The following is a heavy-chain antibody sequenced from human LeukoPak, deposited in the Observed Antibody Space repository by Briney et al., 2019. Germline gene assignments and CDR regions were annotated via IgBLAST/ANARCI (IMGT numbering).Heavy chain of an antibody. CDR3: ARGGSRSSGAFDI. CDR1: GYTFTGYY. D-gene: IGHD6-13*01. CDR2: INPNNGGT. J-gene: IGHJ3*02. Sequence: ASVKVSCKASGYTFTGYYLHRVRQAPGQGLEWVVWINPNNGGTNYAQTFQGRVTMTRDTSISTAYMELSRLRFDDTAVYYCARGGSRSSGAFDIWGQGTMVTVSS. V-gene: IGHV1-2*02.